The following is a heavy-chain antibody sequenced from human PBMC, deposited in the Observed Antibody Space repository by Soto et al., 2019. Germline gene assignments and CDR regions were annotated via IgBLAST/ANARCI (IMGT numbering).Heavy chain of an antibody. V-gene: IGHV4-61*01. Sequence: SETLSLTCTVSGGSVSSGSYYWSWILQPPGKGLELIWYIYYSGSTNYNPSLKSRVTISVDTSKNQFSLKLSSVTAADTAVYYCARDASSGYYNWFDPWGQGTLVTVSS. CDR3: ARDASSGYYNWFDP. D-gene: IGHD6-19*01. J-gene: IGHJ5*02. CDR1: GGSVSSGSYY. CDR2: IYYSGST.